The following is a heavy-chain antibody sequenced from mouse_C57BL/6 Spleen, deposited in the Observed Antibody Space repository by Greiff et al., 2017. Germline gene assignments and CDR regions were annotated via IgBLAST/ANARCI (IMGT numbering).Heavy chain of an antibody. CDR1: GYTFTSYW. D-gene: IGHD5-1*01. Sequence: QVQLQQPGTELVKPGASVKLSCKASGYTFTSYWMHWVKQRPGQGLEWIGNINPSNGGTNYNEKFKSKATLTVDKSSSTAYMQLSSLTSDDSAVYDRAREEEYIACPAFDYWGQGTTLTVSS. J-gene: IGHJ2*01. CDR3: AREEEYIACPAFDY. CDR2: INPSNGGT. V-gene: IGHV1-53*01.